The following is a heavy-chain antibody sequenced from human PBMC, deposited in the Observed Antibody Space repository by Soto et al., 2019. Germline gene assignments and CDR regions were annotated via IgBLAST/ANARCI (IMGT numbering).Heavy chain of an antibody. V-gene: IGHV4-39*01. D-gene: IGHD3-10*01. CDR2: SYYSGST. J-gene: IGHJ4*02. Sequence: SETLSLTCTVSGGSISSSSYYWGWIRQPPGKGLEWIGSSYYSGSTYYNPSLMSRVTISVDTSKNQFSLKLSSVTAADTAVYYCARFFGITMVRGVGFDYWGQGTLVTVSS. CDR1: GGSISSSSYY. CDR3: ARFFGITMVRGVGFDY.